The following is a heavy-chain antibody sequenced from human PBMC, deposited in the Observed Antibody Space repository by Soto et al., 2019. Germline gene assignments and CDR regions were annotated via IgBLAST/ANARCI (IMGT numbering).Heavy chain of an antibody. CDR2: ISYSSSAI. J-gene: IGHJ4*02. CDR3: VRDHASYYYASGDY. D-gene: IGHD3-10*01. CDR1: GFSLSHYS. V-gene: IGHV3-48*01. Sequence: EVQLVESGGGLVQPGGALRLSCAASGFSLSHYSMNWVRQAPGKGLEWVSHISYSSSAIYYADSVRGRFTISRDNAKNSVYLQMNSLRAEDTGVYYCVRDHASYYYASGDYWGQGTLVTVSS.